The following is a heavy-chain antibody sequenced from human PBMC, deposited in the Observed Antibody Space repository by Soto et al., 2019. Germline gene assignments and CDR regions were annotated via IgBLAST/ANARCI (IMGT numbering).Heavy chain of an antibody. V-gene: IGHV4-39*01. D-gene: IGHD4-17*01. CDR2: VYYRGRS. J-gene: IGHJ4*02. CDR1: GGSVTNSSYY. Sequence: SETLSLTCTVSGGSVTNSSYYWGWIRQSPGKGLEWIGSVYYRGRSYSKSSVKSRVTISVDTSKNRFSLSLNSVTASDTAVYFCVSQRTTVPTQAYFDYWGQGALVTVSS. CDR3: VSQRTTVPTQAYFDY.